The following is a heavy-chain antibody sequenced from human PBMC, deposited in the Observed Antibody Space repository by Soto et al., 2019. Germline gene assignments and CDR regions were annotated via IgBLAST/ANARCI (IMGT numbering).Heavy chain of an antibody. CDR1: EFSFSSYA. J-gene: IGHJ5*02. CDR2: ISHNVINK. CDR3: ERGMYRRVYFVKWFVP. V-gene: IGHV3-30-3*01. Sequence: QVRLVESGGGVVQPGRSLRLSCTASEFSFSSYAMYWFRQPPGKGLEWVAVISHNVINKHYADSVKGRFTVSRDKANHALDLQLNGLRGEDRAMYYWERGMYRRVYFVKWFVPWGQGPLVTV. D-gene: IGHD6-25*01.